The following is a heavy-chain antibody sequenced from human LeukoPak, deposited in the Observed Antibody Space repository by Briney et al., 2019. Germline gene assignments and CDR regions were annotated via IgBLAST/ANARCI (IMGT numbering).Heavy chain of an antibody. V-gene: IGHV3-21*04. J-gene: IGHJ3*02. CDR3: AKGYSSGWYDAFDM. Sequence: GGSLRLSCAASGFTFSSYAMSWVRQAPGKGLEWVSSISSSSSYIYYADSVKGRFTISRDNAKNSLYLQMNSLRAEDTAVYYCAKGYSSGWYDAFDMWGQGTMVTVSS. D-gene: IGHD6-19*01. CDR2: ISSSSSYI. CDR1: GFTFSSYA.